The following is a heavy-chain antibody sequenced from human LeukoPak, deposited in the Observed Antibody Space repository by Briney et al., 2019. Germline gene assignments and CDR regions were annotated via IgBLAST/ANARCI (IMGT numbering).Heavy chain of an antibody. D-gene: IGHD3-10*01. V-gene: IGHV3-23*01. CDR2: ISGSGGST. Sequence: PGGSLRLSCAASGFTFSSYTMSWVRQAPGKGLEWVSAISGSGGSTYYADSVKGRFTISRDNSKNTLYLQMNSLRAEDTAVYYCAKNDQGFLWFGERSPHYFDYWGQGTLVTVSS. CDR1: GFTFSSYT. J-gene: IGHJ4*02. CDR3: AKNDQGFLWFGERSPHYFDY.